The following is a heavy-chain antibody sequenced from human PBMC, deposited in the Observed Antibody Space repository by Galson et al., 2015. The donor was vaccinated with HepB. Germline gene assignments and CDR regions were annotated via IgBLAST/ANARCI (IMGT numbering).Heavy chain of an antibody. CDR3: ARGGMATIGGPTFDY. CDR1: RYTFTKFG. D-gene: IGHD5-24*01. V-gene: IGHV1-18*01. J-gene: IGHJ4*02. CDR2: INPYNGNT. Sequence: QSGAEVKKPGASVKVSCKAYRYTFTKFGISWVRKAPGQGLEWMGWINPYNGNTNYAQKFQGRVIMTTDTSTSTAYIELRSLRSDDTAVYYCARGGMATIGGPTFDYWGQGTLVTVSS.